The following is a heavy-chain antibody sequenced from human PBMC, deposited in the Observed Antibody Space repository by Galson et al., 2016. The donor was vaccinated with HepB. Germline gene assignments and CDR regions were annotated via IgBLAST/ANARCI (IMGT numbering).Heavy chain of an antibody. V-gene: IGHV3-53*01. Sequence: SLRLSCAASGFTVSSNYMSWVRQAPGKGLEWVSSIYSGTDKYYADSVKGRFTISRDNTRNTLYLQMNSLRAEDTALYYCAKDHIAAAGITFDVWGQGTMVTVSS. CDR1: GFTVSSNY. J-gene: IGHJ3*01. D-gene: IGHD6-13*01. CDR2: IYSGTDK. CDR3: AKDHIAAAGITFDV.